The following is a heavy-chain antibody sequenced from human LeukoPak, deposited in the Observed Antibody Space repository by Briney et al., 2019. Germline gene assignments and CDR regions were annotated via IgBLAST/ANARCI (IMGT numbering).Heavy chain of an antibody. J-gene: IGHJ3*02. CDR1: GFTFSSYW. CDR3: AKSSSPNDSSLWDAFDI. D-gene: IGHD3-22*01. Sequence: GGSLRLSCAASGFTFSSYWMSWVRQAPGKGLEWVANIKQDGSEKYYVDSVKGRFTISRDNAKNSLYLQMNSLRAEDTAVYYCAKSSSPNDSSLWDAFDIWGQGTMVTVSS. CDR2: IKQDGSEK. V-gene: IGHV3-7*03.